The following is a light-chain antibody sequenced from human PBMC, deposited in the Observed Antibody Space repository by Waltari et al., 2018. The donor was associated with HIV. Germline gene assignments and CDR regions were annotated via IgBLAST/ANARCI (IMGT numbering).Light chain of an antibody. V-gene: IGLV2-14*03. Sequence: QSALTQPASISGSPGQSVTLSCTGINSYLQLYDSASWYQQLPAKAPQLIIFELSVRPSGISHRFSGSKSGNTASLTISGLQAEDEADYYCSSYTVRNTLIFGGGTKLTVL. CDR2: ELS. CDR1: NSYLQLYDS. J-gene: IGLJ2*01. CDR3: SSYTVRNTLI.